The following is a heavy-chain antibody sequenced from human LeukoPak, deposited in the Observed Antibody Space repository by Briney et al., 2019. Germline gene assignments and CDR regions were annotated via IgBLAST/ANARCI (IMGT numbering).Heavy chain of an antibody. CDR2: ISSSSSYI. CDR1: GFTFNDYA. J-gene: IGHJ4*02. D-gene: IGHD2-2*02. CDR3: AKDQKAGCSSTSCYIH. V-gene: IGHV3-21*04. Sequence: PGGSLRLSCAASGFTFNDYAMHWVRQAPGKGLEWVSSISSSSSYIYYADSVKGRFTISRDNSKNTLYLQMNSLRAEDTAVYYCAKDQKAGCSSTSCYIHWGQGTLVTVSS.